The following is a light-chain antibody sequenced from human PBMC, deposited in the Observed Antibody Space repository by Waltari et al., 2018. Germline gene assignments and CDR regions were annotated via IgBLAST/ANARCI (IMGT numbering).Light chain of an antibody. V-gene: IGKV4-1*01. Sequence: DIVMTQSPDSLAVSLGERATIHCKSSQSILYRSSNRNALAWYQQKPGQPPKLLFFCAATRESGAPDRFSVSGSGTDFTLTISSLQAEDVAVYYCQQYYNAPLTFGGGTKVEIK. J-gene: IGKJ4*01. CDR2: CAA. CDR3: QQYYNAPLT. CDR1: QSILYRSSNRNA.